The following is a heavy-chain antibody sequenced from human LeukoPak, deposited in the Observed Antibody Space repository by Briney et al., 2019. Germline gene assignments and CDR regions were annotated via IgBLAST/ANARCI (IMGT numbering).Heavy chain of an antibody. J-gene: IGHJ4*02. CDR3: ARVRTLDY. Sequence: PGGSLRLSCAASGFTFSSYSMNWVRQAPGKGLEWVSYISSSSSTIYYADSVKGRFTISRDNAKNSLYLQMSSLRAEDTAVYYCARVRTLDYWGQGTLVTVSS. CDR1: GFTFSSYS. V-gene: IGHV3-48*01. CDR2: ISSSSSTI.